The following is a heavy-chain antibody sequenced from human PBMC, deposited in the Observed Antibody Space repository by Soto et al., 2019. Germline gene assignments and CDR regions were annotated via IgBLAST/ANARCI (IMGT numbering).Heavy chain of an antibody. CDR3: TRVRSVGGTKDFDF. J-gene: IGHJ4*02. V-gene: IGHV3-49*05. CDR1: GFTFGDYA. Sequence: EVQLVESGGGLVKPGRSLRLSCTPSGFTFGDYAIFWFRQAPGKGLEWVGFIRSKAYGGTTEYAASVKGRFTISRDDSKNIAYLQMNSLKSDDSAVYYCTRVRSVGGTKDFDFWGQGTLVTVSS. CDR2: IRSKAYGGTT. D-gene: IGHD1-26*01.